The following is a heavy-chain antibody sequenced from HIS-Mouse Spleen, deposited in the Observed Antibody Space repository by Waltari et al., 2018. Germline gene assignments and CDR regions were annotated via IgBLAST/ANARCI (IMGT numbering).Heavy chain of an antibody. Sequence: EVQLVESGGGLVKPGGSLRLSCAASGFTFSSYRLNWVRQAPGKGLEWVSSISSSSSYIYYADSVKGRFTISRDNAKNSLYLQMNSLRAEDTAVYYCARDPSGYDNHWGQGTLVTVSS. J-gene: IGHJ5*02. V-gene: IGHV3-21*01. CDR1: GFTFSSYR. CDR3: ARDPSGYDNH. D-gene: IGHD5-12*01. CDR2: ISSSSSYI.